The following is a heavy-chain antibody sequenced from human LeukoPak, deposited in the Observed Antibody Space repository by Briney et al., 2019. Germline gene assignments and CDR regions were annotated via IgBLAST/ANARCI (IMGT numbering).Heavy chain of an antibody. Sequence: SQTLSLTCTVSGGSISSGGYYWSWIRQPPGKGLEWIGYIYHSGSTYYNPSLKSRVTISVDRSKNQFSLKLSSVSPEDTAIYYCARENSRGRFDYWGQGTLVTVSS. V-gene: IGHV4-30-2*01. CDR1: GGSISSGGYY. CDR2: IYHSGST. J-gene: IGHJ4*02. D-gene: IGHD6-19*01. CDR3: ARENSRGRFDY.